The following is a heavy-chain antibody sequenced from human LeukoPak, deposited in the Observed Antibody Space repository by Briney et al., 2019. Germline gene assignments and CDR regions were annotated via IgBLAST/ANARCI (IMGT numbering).Heavy chain of an antibody. J-gene: IGHJ4*02. Sequence: PSETLSLTCAVSGVSINSHYWSWIRQSPGRRLEWIGHISDKGTTKYNPSLKSRVIISADTSKNRLSLNLTSVFAADTAIYYCARRDAGWNYCDYWGQGILVTVSS. V-gene: IGHV4-59*08. CDR3: ARRDAGWNYCDY. CDR1: GVSINSHY. CDR2: ISDKGTT. D-gene: IGHD6-19*01.